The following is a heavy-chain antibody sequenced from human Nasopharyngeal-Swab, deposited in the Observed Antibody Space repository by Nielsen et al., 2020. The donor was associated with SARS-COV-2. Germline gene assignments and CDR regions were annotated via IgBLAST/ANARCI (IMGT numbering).Heavy chain of an antibody. J-gene: IGHJ4*02. CDR1: GFIFDNYV. CDR3: AKDGGGWYTSGWYYFDY. V-gene: IGHV3-23*01. CDR2: ISDEGDRT. D-gene: IGHD6-19*01. Sequence: GESLKISCAASGFIFDNYVMHWVRQAPGKGLEWVSAISDEGDRTDYADSVKGRFTVSRDNSKNTLDLQMNSLRAEDTAIYYCAKDGGGWYTSGWYYFDYWGQGTLVTVSS.